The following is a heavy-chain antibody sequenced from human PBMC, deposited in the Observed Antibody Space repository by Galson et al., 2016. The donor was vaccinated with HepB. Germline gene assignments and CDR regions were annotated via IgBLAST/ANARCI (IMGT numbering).Heavy chain of an antibody. CDR3: ARDITGTVYFDY. CDR2: MNPSGGSA. Sequence: SVKVSCKASGYSFTSFYLHWLRQAPGQGLEWMGIMNPSGGSAVYAQKFQGRVTMTRDTSTSTMYMELTSLRSEDTAVYYCARDITGTVYFDYWGQGTLVTVSS. J-gene: IGHJ4*02. V-gene: IGHV1-46*01. D-gene: IGHD1-7*01. CDR1: GYSFTSFY.